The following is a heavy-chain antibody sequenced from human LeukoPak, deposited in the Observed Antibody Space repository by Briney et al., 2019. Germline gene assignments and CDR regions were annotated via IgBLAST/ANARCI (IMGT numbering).Heavy chain of an antibody. Sequence: PGGSLRLSCSASGFTFSSYAMHWVRQAPGKGLEYVSAINSNGGITFYADSMKGRFTISRDDSKNTLYLHMSSLRAEDTAIYYCVKGVAARLDYWGQGTLVTVSS. D-gene: IGHD6-6*01. V-gene: IGHV3-64D*09. CDR1: GFTFSSYA. CDR3: VKGVAARLDY. J-gene: IGHJ4*02. CDR2: INSNGGIT.